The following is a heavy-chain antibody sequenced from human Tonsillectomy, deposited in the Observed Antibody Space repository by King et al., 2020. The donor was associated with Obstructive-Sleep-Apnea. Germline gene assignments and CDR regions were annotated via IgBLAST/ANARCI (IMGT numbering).Heavy chain of an antibody. D-gene: IGHD2-2*01. J-gene: IGHJ5*02. CDR1: GFTFSSYW. CDR2: IKQDGSEK. Sequence: VQLVESGGGLVQPGGSLRLSCAASGFTFSSYWMSWVRQAPGKGPEWVANIKQDGSEKYYVDSVKGRFTISRDNAKNSLYLQMNSLRAEDTAVYYCAGAPYCSSTSCYPDGWFDPWGQGTLVTVYS. CDR3: AGAPYCSSTSCYPDGWFDP. V-gene: IGHV3-7*01.